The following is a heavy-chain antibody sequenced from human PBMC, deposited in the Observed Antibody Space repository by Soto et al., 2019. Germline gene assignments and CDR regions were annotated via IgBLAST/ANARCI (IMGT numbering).Heavy chain of an antibody. Sequence: QVQLHESGPGLVKPSETLSLTCTVSGGSFSDYYWSWIRQPPGKGLEWDGYTHYSGGAIYSPSLKSRVIMSVDTSKKQISLRLNSVTAADTAVYYCASGRPSTDCSSGVCYPVAGYFYMDVWGKGTVVSVSS. CDR2: THYSGGA. D-gene: IGHD2-8*01. CDR1: GGSFSDYY. V-gene: IGHV4-59*08. CDR3: ASGRPSTDCSSGVCYPVAGYFYMDV. J-gene: IGHJ6*03.